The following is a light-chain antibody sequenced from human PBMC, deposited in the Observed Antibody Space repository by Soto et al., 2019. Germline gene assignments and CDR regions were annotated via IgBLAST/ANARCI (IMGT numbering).Light chain of an antibody. CDR1: QAIISA. V-gene: IGKV1-13*02. J-gene: IGKJ4*01. Sequence: AIQLTQSPSSLSASVGDRVTITCRASQAIISALAWYQQKPGKPPKLLIYDASSLESGVPSKFSGSGSGTDFTLTISGLQPEDLATYYCQQYNHSPLTFGGGTKVEVK. CDR3: QQYNHSPLT. CDR2: DAS.